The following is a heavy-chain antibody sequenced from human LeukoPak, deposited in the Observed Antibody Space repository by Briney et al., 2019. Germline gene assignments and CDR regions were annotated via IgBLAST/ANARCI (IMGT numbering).Heavy chain of an antibody. CDR1: GFTFSSYS. J-gene: IGHJ4*02. D-gene: IGHD1-26*01. CDR3: AREGPRWVHVY. Sequence: GGSLRLSCAASGFTFSSYSMNWVRQAPGKGLEWVSSISSSSSYIYYADSVKGRFTISRDNAKNSLYLQMNSLRAEDTAVYYCAREGPRWVHVYWGQGTLVTVSS. CDR2: ISSSSSYI. V-gene: IGHV3-21*01.